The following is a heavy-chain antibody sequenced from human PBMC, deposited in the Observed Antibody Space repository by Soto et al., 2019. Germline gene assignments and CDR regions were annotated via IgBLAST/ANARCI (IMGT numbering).Heavy chain of an antibody. CDR3: ARGPS. J-gene: IGHJ5*02. V-gene: IGHV3-7*05. Sequence: EVQVVESGGGWVQPGGSLRLSCAASGFTFSGAWMSWVSQSPGKRLEWVAQINQDGSQKDYVDSVKGRFAISRDNSKNSLFLQMDSLRAEDTAIYYCARGPSWGRGTLVTVSS. CDR1: GFTFSGAW. CDR2: INQDGSQK.